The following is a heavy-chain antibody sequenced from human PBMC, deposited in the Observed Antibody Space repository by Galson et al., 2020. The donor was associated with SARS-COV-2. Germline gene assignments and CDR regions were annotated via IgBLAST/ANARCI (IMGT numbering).Heavy chain of an antibody. D-gene: IGHD3-9*01. J-gene: IGHJ5*02. CDR1: GFNFASFT. Sequence: GGSLRLSCAASGFNFASFTMSWVRLVPGKGLEWVSGINYNGGSVGYADSVRGRFTMSRDNANSVIYLQMDSLRVEDTAFYHCVRDDADILTGFYAPGLFDPWGLGTLVTVSS. CDR2: INYNGGSV. V-gene: IGHV3-20*01. CDR3: VRDDADILTGFYAPGLFDP.